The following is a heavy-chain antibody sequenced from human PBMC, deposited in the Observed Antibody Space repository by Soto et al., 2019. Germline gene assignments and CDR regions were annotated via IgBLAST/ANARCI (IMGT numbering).Heavy chain of an antibody. J-gene: IGHJ6*02. D-gene: IGHD2-8*01. CDR3: ARDSVRYCRDGVCYQGSYYFAMDV. CDR2: ISASNGNT. Sequence: QVQLVQSGAEVKNSGASVKVSCKASGYTFTSYGFSWVRQAPGQGLEWMGWISASNGNTNYAQKLQGRVTMTTDTSPGTAYMELRSLRCDDTATYYCARDSVRYCRDGVCYQGSYYFAMDVWGQGPTVTVS. CDR1: GYTFTSYG. V-gene: IGHV1-18*01.